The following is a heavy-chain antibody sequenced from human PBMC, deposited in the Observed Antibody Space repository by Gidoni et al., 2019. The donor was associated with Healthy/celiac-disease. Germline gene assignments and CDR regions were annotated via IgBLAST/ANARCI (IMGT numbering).Heavy chain of an antibody. J-gene: IGHJ6*02. CDR3: ATGIAAAGTPSGMDV. CDR2: ISSSSSYT. D-gene: IGHD6-13*01. Sequence: QVQLVESGGGLVKPGGSLRLSCAASGFTFSDYYMSWIRQAPGKGLEWVSYISSSSSYTNYADSVKGRFTISRDNAKNSLYLQMNSLRAEDTAVYYCATGIAAAGTPSGMDVWGQGTTVTVSS. CDR1: GFTFSDYY. V-gene: IGHV3-11*06.